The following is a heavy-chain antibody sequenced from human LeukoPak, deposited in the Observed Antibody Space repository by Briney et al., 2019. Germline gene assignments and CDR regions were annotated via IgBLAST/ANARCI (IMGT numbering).Heavy chain of an antibody. CDR2: IYYSGST. V-gene: IGHV4-30-4*01. Sequence: SQTLSLTCTVSGGSISGGDYCWSWIRQPPGKGLEWIGYIYYSGSTYYNPSLKSRVTISVDTSKNQFSLKLSSVTAADTAVYYCAREEYYYDSGGADYRGQGTLVTVSS. CDR3: AREEYYYDSGGADY. J-gene: IGHJ4*02. CDR1: GGSISGGDYC. D-gene: IGHD3-22*01.